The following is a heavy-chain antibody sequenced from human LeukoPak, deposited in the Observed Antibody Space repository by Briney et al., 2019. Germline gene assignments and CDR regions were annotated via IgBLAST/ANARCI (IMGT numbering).Heavy chain of an antibody. CDR3: SRSPYLHYSGSYDYFDY. CDR2: IKSDGSST. CDR1: GFTFSSYW. V-gene: IGHV3-74*01. J-gene: IGHJ4*02. Sequence: GGSLRLSCAAAGFTFSSYWMHWIRQVPGKGLVWVSRIKSDGSSTSYADSVKGRFTISRDNAKNTLYLQMNSLRAEDTAVYYCSRSPYLHYSGSYDYFDYWGQGTLVTVSS. D-gene: IGHD1-26*01.